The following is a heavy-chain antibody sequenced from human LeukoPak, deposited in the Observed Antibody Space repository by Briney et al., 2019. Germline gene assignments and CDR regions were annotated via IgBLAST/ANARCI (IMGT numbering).Heavy chain of an antibody. Sequence: PGGSLRLSCAASGFTFSNAWTSWVRQAAGKGLEWVGRIKSKTDGGTPDYAAPVKGRFTISRDDSKNTLYLQMNSLKTEDTAVYYCTGVSRSSWYDYWGQGTLVTVSS. CDR1: GFTFSNAW. CDR2: IKSKTDGGTP. CDR3: TGVSRSSWYDY. D-gene: IGHD6-13*01. J-gene: IGHJ4*02. V-gene: IGHV3-15*01.